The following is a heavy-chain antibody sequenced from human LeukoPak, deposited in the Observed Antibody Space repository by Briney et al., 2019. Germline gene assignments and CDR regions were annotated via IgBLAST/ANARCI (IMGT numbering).Heavy chain of an antibody. CDR3: ARGRQDVTMIVVVMTAVSYYLDV. V-gene: IGHV4-34*01. CDR1: GGSFSGYY. J-gene: IGHJ6*03. D-gene: IGHD3-22*01. CDR2: VNPSGST. Sequence: SETLSLTCAVYGGSFSGYYWTWIRQTPEKGLEWIGEVNPSGSTSYNPSLKSRVTISVDTSKNQFSLKLSSVTAADTAVYYCARGRQDVTMIVVVMTAVSYYLDVWGKGTTVTVS.